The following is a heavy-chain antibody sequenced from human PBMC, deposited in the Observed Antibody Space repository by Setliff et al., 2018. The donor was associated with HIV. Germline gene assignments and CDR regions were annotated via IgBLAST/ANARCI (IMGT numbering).Heavy chain of an antibody. CDR3: ARVYYDILTGYGYFDD. CDR2: IYTSGST. V-gene: IGHV4-61*02. CDR1: GDSISGGSSY. D-gene: IGHD3-9*01. Sequence: SETLSLTCTVSGDSISGGSSYWSWIRQPAGKGLEWIGRIYTSGSTNYNPSLKSRVIISVDTSKNQFSLKLRSVTAADTAVYYCARVYYDILTGYGYFDDWGQGTLVTVSS. J-gene: IGHJ4*02.